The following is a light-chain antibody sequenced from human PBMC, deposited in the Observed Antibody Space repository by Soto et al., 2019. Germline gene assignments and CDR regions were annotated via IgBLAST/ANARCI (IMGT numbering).Light chain of an antibody. CDR1: SSDVGGYNY. CDR3: SSYTSSTTLL. J-gene: IGLJ1*01. Sequence: QSVLTQPASVSGSPGQSITISCTGTSSDVGGYNYVSWYQQHPGKAPKPMIYDVSNRPSGVSNRFSGSKSGNTASLTISGLQAEDEADYYCSSYTSSTTLLFGTGTKVTVL. CDR2: DVS. V-gene: IGLV2-14*01.